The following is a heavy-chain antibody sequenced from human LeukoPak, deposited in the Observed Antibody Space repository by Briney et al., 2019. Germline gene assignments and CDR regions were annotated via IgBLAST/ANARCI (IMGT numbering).Heavy chain of an antibody. CDR1: GFTFSSYW. V-gene: IGHV3-7*01. Sequence: GGSLRLSCAASGFTFSSYWMSWVRQAPGKGLEWVANIKQDGSEKFYVDSVKGRFTISRDNAKNSLYLQMNSLRAEDTAVYYCARDRHDYTHYFDYWGQGTLVTVSS. D-gene: IGHD4-11*01. CDR3: ARDRHDYTHYFDY. CDR2: IKQDGSEK. J-gene: IGHJ4*02.